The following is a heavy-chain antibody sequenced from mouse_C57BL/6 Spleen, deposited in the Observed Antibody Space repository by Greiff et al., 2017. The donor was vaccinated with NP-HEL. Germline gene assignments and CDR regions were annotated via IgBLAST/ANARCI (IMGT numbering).Heavy chain of an antibody. J-gene: IGHJ4*01. Sequence: VQLQQSGAELVKPGASVKISCKASGYAFSSYWMNWVKQRPGKGLEWIGQIYPGDGDTNYNGKFKGKATLTADKSSSTAYMQLSSLTSEDSAVYFCARFGYGSSDYAMDYWGQGTSVTVSS. CDR1: GYAFSSYW. V-gene: IGHV1-80*01. CDR3: ARFGYGSSDYAMDY. D-gene: IGHD1-1*01. CDR2: IYPGDGDT.